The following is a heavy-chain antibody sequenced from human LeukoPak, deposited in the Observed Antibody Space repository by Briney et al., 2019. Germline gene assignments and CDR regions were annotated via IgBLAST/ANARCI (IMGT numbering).Heavy chain of an antibody. CDR1: GRSFNSSIYY. D-gene: IGHD5-24*01. V-gene: IGHV4-39*01. CDR3: ARHSRRGYNLADFDY. J-gene: IGHJ4*02. Sequence: QAADTLSLTCSLSGRSFNSSIYYWGWLRQPPGKGLEWVGRISYSGITHYTPSLKSRVTISVDTSKNQFSLKLTSVPAADAAVYYCARHSRRGYNLADFDYWGQGTLVTVSS. CDR2: ISYSGIT.